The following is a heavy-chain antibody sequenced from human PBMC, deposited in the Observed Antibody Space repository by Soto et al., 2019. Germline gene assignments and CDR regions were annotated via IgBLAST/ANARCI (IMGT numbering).Heavy chain of an antibody. J-gene: IGHJ4*02. CDR2: IYPGDSDT. CDR1: GYSFTSYW. V-gene: IGHV5-51*01. Sequence: GESLKISCKGSGYSFTSYWIGWVRQMPCKCLEWMWIIYPGDSDTRYSPSFQGQVTISADKSISTAYLQWSSLKASDTAMYYCARHPRGYSYGLVDYWGQGTLVTVSS. D-gene: IGHD5-18*01. CDR3: ARHPRGYSYGLVDY.